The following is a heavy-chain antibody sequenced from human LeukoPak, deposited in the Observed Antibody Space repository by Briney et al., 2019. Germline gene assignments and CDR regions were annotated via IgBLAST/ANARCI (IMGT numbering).Heavy chain of an antibody. J-gene: IGHJ4*02. CDR1: GFTFSSYG. CDR2: IWYDGSNK. D-gene: IGHD2/OR15-2a*01. CDR3: ARGTRLYRLDY. V-gene: IGHV3-33*01. Sequence: GGSLRLSCAASGFTFSSYGMHWARQAPGKGLEWVAVIWYDGSNKYYADSVKGRFTISRDNSKNTLYLQMNSLRAEDTAVYYCARGTRLYRLDYWGQGTLVTVSS.